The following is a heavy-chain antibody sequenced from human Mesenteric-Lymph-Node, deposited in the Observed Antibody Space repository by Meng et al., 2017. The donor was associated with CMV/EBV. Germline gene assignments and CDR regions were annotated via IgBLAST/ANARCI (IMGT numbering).Heavy chain of an antibody. CDR1: GGSFSGYY. Sequence: QGRLLQWAAGLLKPSETLSVTCAVYGGSFSGYYWNWIRQSPEKGLEWIGEINHSGSTTYNPSFTSRIIISVDTSTNQISLNMSSVTAADTAVYYCARGSSYDILTGYFDYWGQGALVTVSS. D-gene: IGHD3-9*01. CDR2: INHSGST. V-gene: IGHV4-34*01. CDR3: ARGSSYDILTGYFDY. J-gene: IGHJ4*02.